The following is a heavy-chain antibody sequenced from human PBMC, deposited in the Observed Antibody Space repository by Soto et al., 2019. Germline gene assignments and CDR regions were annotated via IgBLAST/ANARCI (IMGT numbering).Heavy chain of an antibody. D-gene: IGHD2-2*01. V-gene: IGHV4-4*07. CDR2: IYSSGGT. CDR3: ERVQRLSDWFAP. J-gene: IGHJ5*02. Sequence: SETLSLTCSVSGASMSSYYWTWIRQPAGKGLEWIGRIYSSGGTHYNPSLNSRVSIALVTSKSQFSLRLNSVTAADTAVYYCERVQRLSDWFAPWGQGTLVTVPS. CDR1: GASMSSYY.